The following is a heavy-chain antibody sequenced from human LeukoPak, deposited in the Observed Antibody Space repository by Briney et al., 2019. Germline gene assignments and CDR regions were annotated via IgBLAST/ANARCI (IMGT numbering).Heavy chain of an antibody. J-gene: IGHJ4*02. CDR2: INHSGST. V-gene: IGHV4-34*01. CDR1: GGSFSPYY. D-gene: IGHD2-21*02. Sequence: SQTLSLTCAVYGGSFSPYYWSWIRQPPGKGLEWIGEINHSGSTNYNPSLKSRVTISVDTSKNQFSLRLSSVTAADTAVYYCARGGFYCGGDCYVDYWGQGTLVTVSS. CDR3: ARGGFYCGGDCYVDY.